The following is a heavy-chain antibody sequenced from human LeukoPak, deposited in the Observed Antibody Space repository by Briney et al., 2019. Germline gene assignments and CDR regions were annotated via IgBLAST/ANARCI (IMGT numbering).Heavy chain of an antibody. D-gene: IGHD4-11*01. Sequence: GGSLRLSCAASGFTFSSYAMSWVRQAPGKGLEWVANIKQDGSEKYYVDSVKGRFTISRDNAKNSLYLQMNSLRAEDTAVYYCAREYYSGPIDYWGQGTLVTVSS. J-gene: IGHJ4*02. CDR3: AREYYSGPIDY. V-gene: IGHV3-7*01. CDR2: IKQDGSEK. CDR1: GFTFSSYA.